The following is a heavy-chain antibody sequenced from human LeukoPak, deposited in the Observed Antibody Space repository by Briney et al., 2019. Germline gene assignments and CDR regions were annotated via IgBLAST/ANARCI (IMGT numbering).Heavy chain of an antibody. Sequence: SETLSLTCTVSGGSISSYYWSWIRQPPGKGLEWMGFIHYGGSTHYNPSLKSRVTISVDTSKNQVSLKLRSVTAADTAVYYCARGRTIGYGSGSYKYYYYMDVWGKGTTVTISS. CDR3: ARGRTIGYGSGSYKYYYYMDV. CDR2: IHYGGST. D-gene: IGHD3-10*01. CDR1: GGSISSYY. V-gene: IGHV4-59*01. J-gene: IGHJ6*03.